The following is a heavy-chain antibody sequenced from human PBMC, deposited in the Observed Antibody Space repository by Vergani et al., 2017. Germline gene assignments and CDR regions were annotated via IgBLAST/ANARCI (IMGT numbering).Heavy chain of an antibody. CDR1: GFIFSDYY. CDR3: GRKQSPASLMDKPIDI. V-gene: IGHV3-11*01. CDR2: ISDGGETK. Sequence: QVQLVASGGGLVRPGGSLRLSCAVSGFIFSDYYMTWIRQTPGKGLEWLAHISDGGETKMYAESLKGRFTVSRDNTKNLLILQMKTLKVDDTATYYCGRKQSPASLMDKPIDIWGQGTLVTVSS. J-gene: IGHJ5*02. D-gene: IGHD1/OR15-1a*01.